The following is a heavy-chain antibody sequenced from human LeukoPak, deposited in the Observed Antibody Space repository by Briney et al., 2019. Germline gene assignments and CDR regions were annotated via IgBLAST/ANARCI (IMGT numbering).Heavy chain of an antibody. D-gene: IGHD2-2*01. CDR3: AKDPAEYCSSTSCYGRYYYYYYMDV. CDR2: ISSGSSAI. V-gene: IGHV3-21*01. Sequence: GGSLRLSCAASGFTFSSYWMSWVRQAPGKGLEWVSIISSGSSAIFSADALKGRFTISRDNSKNTLYLQMNSLRAEDTAVYYCAKDPAEYCSSTSCYGRYYYYYYMDVWGKGTTVTISS. CDR1: GFTFSSYW. J-gene: IGHJ6*03.